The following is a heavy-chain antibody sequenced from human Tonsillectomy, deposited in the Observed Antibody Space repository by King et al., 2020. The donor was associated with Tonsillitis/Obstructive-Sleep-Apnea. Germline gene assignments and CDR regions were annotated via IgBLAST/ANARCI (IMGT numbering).Heavy chain of an antibody. J-gene: IGHJ6*02. CDR1: GFTFSSYA. CDR2: ISSNGGST. Sequence: VQLVESGGGLVQPGGSLRLSCSASGFTFSSYAMHWVRQAPGKGLEYVSVISSNGGSTYYADSVKGRFTISRDNSKNTLYLQMSSLRAEDTAVYYCVKLFQDGGNGGYYYHYGMDVWGQGTTVTVSS. CDR3: VKLFQDGGNGGYYYHYGMDV. D-gene: IGHD4-23*01. V-gene: IGHV3-64D*06.